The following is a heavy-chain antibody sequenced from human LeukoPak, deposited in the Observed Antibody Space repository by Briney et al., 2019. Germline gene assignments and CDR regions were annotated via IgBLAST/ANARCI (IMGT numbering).Heavy chain of an antibody. V-gene: IGHV3-23*01. CDR3: AKDQERGHSYGSQPFDY. CDR2: ISGSGGST. J-gene: IGHJ4*02. CDR1: GFTFSSYA. D-gene: IGHD5-18*01. Sequence: GGSLRLSCAASGFTFSSYAMSWVRQAPGKGLEWVSAISGSGGSTYYADSVKGRFTISRDNTKNTLYLQMNSLRAEDTAVYYCAKDQERGHSYGSQPFDYWGQGTLVTVSS.